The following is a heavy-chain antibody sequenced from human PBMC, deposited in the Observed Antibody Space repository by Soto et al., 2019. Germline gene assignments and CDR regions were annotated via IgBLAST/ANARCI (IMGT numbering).Heavy chain of an antibody. CDR3: ARDSPDYYDSSGYYESAFDI. CDR2: IYYSGST. D-gene: IGHD3-22*01. V-gene: IGHV4-31*03. CDR1: GGSISRGGYY. Sequence: QVQLQESGPGLVKPSHTLSLTCTVSGGSISRGGYYWSWIRQHPGKGLEWIGYIYYSGSTYYNPSLKSRVTISVDTSKIQFSLKLSSVTAADTAVYYCARDSPDYYDSSGYYESAFDIWGQGTMVTVSS. J-gene: IGHJ3*02.